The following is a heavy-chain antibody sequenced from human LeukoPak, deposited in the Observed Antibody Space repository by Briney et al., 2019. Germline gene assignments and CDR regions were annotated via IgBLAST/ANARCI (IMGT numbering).Heavy chain of an antibody. D-gene: IGHD3-10*01. CDR1: GGTFSSYA. J-gene: IGHJ4*02. CDR2: IIPILGIA. CDR3: ARGDYGSFDY. Sequence: ASVKVSCKASGGTFSSYAISWVGQAPGQGLEWMGRIIPILGIANYAQKFQGRVTITADKSTSTAYMELSSLRSEDTAVYYCARGDYGSFDYWGQGTLVTVSS. V-gene: IGHV1-69*04.